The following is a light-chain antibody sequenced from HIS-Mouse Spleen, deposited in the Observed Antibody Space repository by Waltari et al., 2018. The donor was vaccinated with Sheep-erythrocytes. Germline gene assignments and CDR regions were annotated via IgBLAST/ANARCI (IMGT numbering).Light chain of an antibody. J-gene: IGLJ3*02. CDR3: CSYAGSSTPWV. CDR2: EGS. CDR1: SSDGGRYTL. Sequence: QSALTQPASVSGSPGQSITISCPGTSSDGGRYTLVSWYQQHPGKAPKLMIYEGSKRPSGVSNRFSGSKSGNTASLTISGLQAEDEADYYCCSYAGSSTPWVFGGGTKLTVL. V-gene: IGLV2-23*01.